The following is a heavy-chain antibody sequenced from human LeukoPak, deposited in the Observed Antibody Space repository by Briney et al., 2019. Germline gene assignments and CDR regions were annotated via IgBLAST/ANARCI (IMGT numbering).Heavy chain of an antibody. CDR3: ARGGGLDV. CDR1: GFAFSSYW. CDR2: INHNGNVN. J-gene: IGHJ6*02. Sequence: GGSLRLSCAASGFAFSSYWMNWARQAPGKGLEWVASINHNGNVNYYVDSVKGRFTISRDNAKNSLYLQMSDLRAEDTAVYFCARGGGLDVWGQGATVTVSS. D-gene: IGHD3-16*01. V-gene: IGHV3-7*03.